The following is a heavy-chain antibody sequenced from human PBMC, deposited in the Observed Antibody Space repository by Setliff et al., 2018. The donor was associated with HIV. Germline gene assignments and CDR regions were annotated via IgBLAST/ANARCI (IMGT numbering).Heavy chain of an antibody. CDR3: ARDDSNYRQHGMDV. D-gene: IGHD4-4*01. CDR2: INNDGSSA. CDR1: GFTLSNFW. V-gene: IGHV3-74*01. J-gene: IGHJ6*02. Sequence: GGSLRLSCAVSGFTLSNFWMHWVRQAPGKGLVWVSRINNDGSSATYADSVQDRFTISRDNAKNSLYLQMNSLRAEDTAVYYCARDDSNYRQHGMDVWGQGTTVTVSS.